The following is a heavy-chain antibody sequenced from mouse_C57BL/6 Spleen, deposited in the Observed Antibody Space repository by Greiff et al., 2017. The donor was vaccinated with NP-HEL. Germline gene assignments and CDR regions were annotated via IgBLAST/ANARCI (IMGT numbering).Heavy chain of an antibody. D-gene: IGHD1-1*01. V-gene: IGHV1-42*01. CDR3: ARKHYGSRYWYFDV. CDR2: INPSTGGT. CDR1: GYSFTGYY. J-gene: IGHJ1*03. Sequence: EVQLQQSGPELVKPGASVKISCKASGYSFTGYYMNWVKQSPEKSLEWIGEINPSTGGTTYNQKFKAKATLTVDKSSSTAYMQLKSLTSEDSAVYYCARKHYGSRYWYFDVWGTGTTVTVSS.